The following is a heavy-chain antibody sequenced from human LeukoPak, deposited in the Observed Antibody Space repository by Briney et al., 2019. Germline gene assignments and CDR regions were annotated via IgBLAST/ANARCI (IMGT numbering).Heavy chain of an antibody. CDR1: GFTFSSYG. Sequence: GGSLRLSCAASGFTFSSYGMHWVRQAPGKGLEWVVVIWYDGSNKYYADSVKGRFTISRDNSKNTLYLQMNSLRAEDTAVYYCAREYCSGGSCYRPRYYGMDVWGQGTTVTVSS. CDR2: IWYDGSNK. V-gene: IGHV3-33*01. D-gene: IGHD2-15*01. J-gene: IGHJ6*02. CDR3: AREYCSGGSCYRPRYYGMDV.